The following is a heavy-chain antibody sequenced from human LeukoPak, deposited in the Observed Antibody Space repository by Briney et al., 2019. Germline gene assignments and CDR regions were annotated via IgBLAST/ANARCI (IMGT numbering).Heavy chain of an antibody. Sequence: ASVKVSCKVSGDTLTELSTLWVRQAPGKGLEWMGGFDPEQGEMIYAQKLQGRVTMTEDRSTDTAYMELSSLRSEDTAVYYCATGGPWDLLKYWGQGTLVTVSS. CDR2: FDPEQGEM. CDR1: GDTLTELS. D-gene: IGHD3-9*01. V-gene: IGHV1-24*01. J-gene: IGHJ4*02. CDR3: ATGGPWDLLKY.